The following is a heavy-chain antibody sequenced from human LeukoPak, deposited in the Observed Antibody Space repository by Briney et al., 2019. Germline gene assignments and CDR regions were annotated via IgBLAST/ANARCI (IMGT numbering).Heavy chain of an antibody. Sequence: GGSLRLSCEASGFTFSSHNMNWVRQAPGQGLEWVGFIRSKAYGGTTEYAASVKGRFTISRDDSKSIAYLQMNSLKTEDTAVYYCTRVGLLWFGEYLDFDYWGQGTLVTVSS. CDR2: IRSKAYGGTT. CDR1: GFTFSSHN. CDR3: TRVGLLWFGEYLDFDY. D-gene: IGHD3-10*01. J-gene: IGHJ4*02. V-gene: IGHV3-49*04.